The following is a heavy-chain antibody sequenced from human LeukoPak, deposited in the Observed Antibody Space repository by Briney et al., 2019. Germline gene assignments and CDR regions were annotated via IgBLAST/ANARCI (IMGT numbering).Heavy chain of an antibody. V-gene: IGHV3-21*01. CDR1: GFTFSSYS. D-gene: IGHD6-19*01. Sequence: GGSLRLSCAASGFTFSSYSMNWVRQAPGKGLEWVSSISSRSSYIYYADSVKGRFTISRDNAKNSLYLQMNSLRAEDTAVYYCARDSSGDVWGQGTTVTVSS. CDR3: ARDSSGDV. J-gene: IGHJ6*02. CDR2: ISSRSSYI.